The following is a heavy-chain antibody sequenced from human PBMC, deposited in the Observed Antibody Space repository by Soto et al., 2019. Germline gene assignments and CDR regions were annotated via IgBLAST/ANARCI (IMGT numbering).Heavy chain of an antibody. Sequence: SETLSLTCAVSGYSISSGYYWGWIRQPPGKGLEWIGSIYHSGSTYYNPSLKSRVTISVDTSKNQFSLKLSSVTAADTAVYYCARVQDDYDSSGSFDYWGQGTLVTVSS. CDR1: GYSISSGYY. CDR2: IYHSGST. J-gene: IGHJ4*02. D-gene: IGHD3-22*01. V-gene: IGHV4-38-2*01. CDR3: ARVQDDYDSSGSFDY.